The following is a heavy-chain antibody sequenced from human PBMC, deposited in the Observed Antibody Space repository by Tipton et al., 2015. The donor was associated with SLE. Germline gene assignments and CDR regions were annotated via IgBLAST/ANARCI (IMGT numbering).Heavy chain of an antibody. J-gene: IGHJ3*02. CDR1: GFTFSSYE. CDR2: ISYDGSNK. CDR3: ETHAFDI. V-gene: IGHV3-30*03. Sequence: SLRLSCAAPGFTFSSYEMNWVRQAPGKGLEWVAVISYDGSNKYYADSVKGRFTISRDNSKNTLYLQMNSLRAEDTAVYYCETHAFDIWGQGTMVTVSS.